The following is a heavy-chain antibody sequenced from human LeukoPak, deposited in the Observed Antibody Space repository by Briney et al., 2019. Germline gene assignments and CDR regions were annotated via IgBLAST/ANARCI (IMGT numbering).Heavy chain of an antibody. V-gene: IGHV4-34*01. J-gene: IGHJ5*02. Sequence: SEALSLTCAVYGGSFSGYRWSWIRQPPGKGLEWIGEINHSGSTNYNPSLKSRVTISVDTSKNQFSLKLSSVTAADTAVYYCARVRGRNWFDPWGQGTLVTVSS. CDR1: GGSFSGYR. D-gene: IGHD3-10*01. CDR2: INHSGST. CDR3: ARVRGRNWFDP.